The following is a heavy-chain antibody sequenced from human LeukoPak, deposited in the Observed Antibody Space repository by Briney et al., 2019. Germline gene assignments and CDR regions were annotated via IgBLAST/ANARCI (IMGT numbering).Heavy chain of an antibody. CDR2: IYYSGST. Sequence: PSETLSLTCTVSGGSISSYYWSWIRQPPGKGLEWIGYIYYSGSTNYNPSLKSRVTISVDTSKNQFSLKLSSVTAADTAVYYCARVTPSYDSSGYYHYYFDYWGQGTLVTVSS. CDR3: ARVTPSYDSSGYYHYYFDY. CDR1: GGSISSYY. D-gene: IGHD3-22*01. V-gene: IGHV4-59*01. J-gene: IGHJ4*02.